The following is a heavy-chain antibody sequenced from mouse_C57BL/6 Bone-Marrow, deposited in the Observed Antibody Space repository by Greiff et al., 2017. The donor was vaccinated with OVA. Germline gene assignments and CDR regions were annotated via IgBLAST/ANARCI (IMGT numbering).Heavy chain of an antibody. CDR2: IRSKSNNYAT. CDR3: VRHRLHGYAMDY. Sequence: EVHLVESGGGLVQPKGSLKLSCAASGFSFNTYAMNWVRQAPGKGLEWVARIRSKSNNYATYYADSVKDRFTISRDDSESMLYLQMNNLKTEDTAMYYCVRHRLHGYAMDYWGQGTSVTVSS. V-gene: IGHV10-1*01. D-gene: IGHD2-4*01. CDR1: GFSFNTYA. J-gene: IGHJ4*01.